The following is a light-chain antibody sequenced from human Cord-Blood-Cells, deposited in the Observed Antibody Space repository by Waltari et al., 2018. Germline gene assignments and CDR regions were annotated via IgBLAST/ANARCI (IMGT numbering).Light chain of an antibody. V-gene: IGLV2-14*01. CDR2: DVS. CDR3: SSYTSSSTYV. CDR1: SSDVGGYNY. Sequence: QSALTQPASESGSPGQSITISCTGTSSDVGGYNYVYWYQQHPGKAPKLMIYDVSNRPSGVSNRFSGSKSGNTASLTISGLQAEDEADYYCSSYTSSSTYVFGTGTKVTVL. J-gene: IGLJ1*01.